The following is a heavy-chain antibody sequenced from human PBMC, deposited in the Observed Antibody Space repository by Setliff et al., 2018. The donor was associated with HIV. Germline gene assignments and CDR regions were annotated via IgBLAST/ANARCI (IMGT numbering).Heavy chain of an antibody. V-gene: IGHV4-59*01. CDR1: GGSIGTYY. J-gene: IGHJ3*02. CDR2: IYYTGST. Sequence: SETLSLTCPVSGGSIGTYYWSWIRQPPGKGLEWIGYIYYTGSTNFNPSLKSRVIISVDTSKNQFSLNLSSVTAADTAVYFCARGSPYTSAWYGGGTFDIWGQGTLVTVSS. D-gene: IGHD6-19*01. CDR3: ARGSPYTSAWYGGGTFDI.